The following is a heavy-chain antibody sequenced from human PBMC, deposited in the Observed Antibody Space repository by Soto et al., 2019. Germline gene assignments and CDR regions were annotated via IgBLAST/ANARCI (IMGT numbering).Heavy chain of an antibody. V-gene: IGHV3-53*01. D-gene: IGHD6-25*01. CDR1: GFTVSSNY. Sequence: GGSLRLSCAASGFTVSSNYMSWVRQAPGKGLEWVSVIFSGGSTHYADSVKGRFTISRDNSKNTLYLQMNSLRAEDTAVYYCAKMASGTTGFDSWRHATPVTVPQ. J-gene: IGHJ4*01. CDR2: IFSGGST. CDR3: AKMASGTTGFDS.